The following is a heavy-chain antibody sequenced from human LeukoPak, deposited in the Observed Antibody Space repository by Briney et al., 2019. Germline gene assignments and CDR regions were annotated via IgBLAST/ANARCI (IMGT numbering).Heavy chain of an antibody. CDR3: ARETLWFGELFLGWFDP. J-gene: IGHJ5*02. V-gene: IGHV4-59*12. CDR1: GGSISSYY. CDR2: IYYSGST. D-gene: IGHD3-10*01. Sequence: RSETLSLTCTVSGGSISSYYWSWIRQPPGKGLEWIGYIYYSGSTNYNPSLKSRVTISVDTSKNQFSLKLSSVTAADTAVYYCARETLWFGELFLGWFDPWGQGTLVTVSS.